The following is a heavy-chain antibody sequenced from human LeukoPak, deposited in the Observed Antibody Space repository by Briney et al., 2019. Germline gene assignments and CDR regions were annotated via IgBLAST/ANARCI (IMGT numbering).Heavy chain of an antibody. Sequence: GGSLRLSCAASGFTFSSYAMSWVRQAPGKGLEWVSAISGSGGSTYYADSVKGRFTISRDNSKNTLYLQMNSLRAEDTAVYYCAREGYCSSTSCYDYWGQGTLVTVSS. CDR3: AREGYCSSTSCYDY. J-gene: IGHJ4*02. CDR1: GFTFSSYA. V-gene: IGHV3-23*01. D-gene: IGHD2-2*01. CDR2: ISGSGGST.